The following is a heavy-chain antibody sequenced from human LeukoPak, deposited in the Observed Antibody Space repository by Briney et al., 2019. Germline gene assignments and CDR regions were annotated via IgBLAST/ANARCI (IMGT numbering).Heavy chain of an antibody. CDR2: IKSRSDGETA. V-gene: IGHV3-15*01. Sequence: PGGSLRLSCVASGFTFSSAWMSWVRQAPGKGLEWVGRIKSRSDGETADFAAPVNGRFTISRDDSKSALYLYMPNLNTEDTAVYYCTSDLGITLIRGVIVSWGQGTRVTVSS. CDR3: TSDLGITLIRGVIVS. J-gene: IGHJ4*02. CDR1: GFTFSSAW. D-gene: IGHD3-10*01.